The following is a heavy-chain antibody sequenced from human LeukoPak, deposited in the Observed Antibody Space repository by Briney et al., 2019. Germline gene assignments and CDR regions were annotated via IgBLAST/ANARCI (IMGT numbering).Heavy chain of an antibody. Sequence: QSGGSLRLSCAASGFTFSSYAMSWVRQAPGKRLEWVSAISGSGGSTYYADSVKGRFTISRDNSKNTLYLQMNSLRAEDTAVYYCAKDLDVGSSSGYPDRDYWGQGTLVTVSS. V-gene: IGHV3-23*01. CDR1: GFTFSSYA. CDR3: AKDLDVGSSSGYPDRDY. CDR2: ISGSGGST. J-gene: IGHJ4*02. D-gene: IGHD3-22*01.